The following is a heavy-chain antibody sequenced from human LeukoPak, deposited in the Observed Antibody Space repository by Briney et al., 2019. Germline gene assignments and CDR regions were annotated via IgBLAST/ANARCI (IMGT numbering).Heavy chain of an antibody. D-gene: IGHD2-2*01. CDR2: INPNSGGT. J-gene: IGHJ6*02. CDR1: GYTFTGYY. CDR3: ARDLGLVPAAMGYYYYYRMDV. Sequence: ASVKVSCKASGYTFTGYYMHWVRQAPGQGLEWMGWINPNSGGTNYAQKFQGRVTMTRDTSISTAYMELSRLRSDDTAVYYCARDLGLVPAAMGYYYYYRMDVWGQGTTVTVSS. V-gene: IGHV1-2*02.